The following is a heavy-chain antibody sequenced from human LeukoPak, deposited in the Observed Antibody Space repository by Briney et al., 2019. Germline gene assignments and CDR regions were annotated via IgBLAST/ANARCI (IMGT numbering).Heavy chain of an antibody. V-gene: IGHV1-18*01. D-gene: IGHD3-10*01. CDR1: GYTFTSYG. J-gene: IGHJ4*02. Sequence: ASVKVSCKASGYTFTSYGISWVRQARGQGLEWMGWISAYNGNTNYAQKLQGRVTMTTDTSTSAAYMELRSLRSDDTAVYYCARVLLWFGELFTGFDYWGQGTLVTVSS. CDR3: ARVLLWFGELFTGFDY. CDR2: ISAYNGNT.